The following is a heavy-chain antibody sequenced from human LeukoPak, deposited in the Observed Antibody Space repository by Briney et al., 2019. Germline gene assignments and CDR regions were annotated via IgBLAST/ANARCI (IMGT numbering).Heavy chain of an antibody. J-gene: IGHJ5*02. CDR1: GFTFSSYA. CDR3: AKAEIAYCGGDCLNWFDP. CDR2: ISGSGGST. Sequence: GGSLRLSCAASGFTFSSYAMSWVRQAPGKGLEWVSAISGSGGSTYYADSVKGRFTISRDNSKNTLYLQMNSLRAEDTAVYYYAKAEIAYCGGDCLNWFDPWGQGTLVTVSS. V-gene: IGHV3-23*01. D-gene: IGHD2-21*02.